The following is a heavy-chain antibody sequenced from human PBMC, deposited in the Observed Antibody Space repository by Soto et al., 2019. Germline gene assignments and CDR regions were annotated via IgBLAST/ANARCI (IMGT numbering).Heavy chain of an antibody. J-gene: IGHJ4*02. CDR2: INPNSCGT. D-gene: IGHD6-6*01. CDR1: GYTFTGYY. Sequence: ASVKVACKASGYTFTGYYMHWVRQAPGQGLEWMGWINPNSCGTNYAQKFQGRVTMTRDTSISTAYMELSSLRSDDTAVYYCARGASSSRGLLGVWRARHFDYWGQGTLVTVYS. CDR3: ARGASSSRGLLGVWRARHFDY. V-gene: IGHV1-2*02.